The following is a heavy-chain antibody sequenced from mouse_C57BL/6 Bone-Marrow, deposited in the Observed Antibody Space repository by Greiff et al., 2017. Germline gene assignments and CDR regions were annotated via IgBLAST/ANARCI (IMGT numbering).Heavy chain of an antibody. CDR1: GYTFTSYG. Sequence: VMLVESGAELARPGASVKLSCKASGYTFTSYGISWVKQRTGQGLEWIGEIYPRSGNTYYNEKFKGKATLTADKSSSTAYMELRSLTSEDSAVYFCARGTTVDYFDYWGQGTTLTVSA. J-gene: IGHJ2*01. D-gene: IGHD1-1*01. V-gene: IGHV1-81*01. CDR3: ARGTTVDYFDY. CDR2: IYPRSGNT.